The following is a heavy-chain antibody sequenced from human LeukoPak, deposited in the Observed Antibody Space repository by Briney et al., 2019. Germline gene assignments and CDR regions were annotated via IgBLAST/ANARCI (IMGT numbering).Heavy chain of an antibody. Sequence: GKGLEWIGEINHSRSTNYNPSLKSLVTISVDTSKNDFPLKLSSVTAADTAVYDWALRGVDDENYFFFQAEDGIRATVPVSAFLLSRSSDL. D-gene: IGHD1-26*01. J-gene: IGHJ2*01. V-gene: IGHV4-34*01. CDR2: INHSRST. CDR3: ALRGVDDENYFFFQAEDGIRATVPVSAFLLSRSSDL.